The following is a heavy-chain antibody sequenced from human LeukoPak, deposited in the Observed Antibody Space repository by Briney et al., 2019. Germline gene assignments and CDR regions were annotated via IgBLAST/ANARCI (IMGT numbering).Heavy chain of an antibody. CDR3: ARGQPHYDFWSGYYFKGGNGKYYFDY. D-gene: IGHD3-3*01. CDR1: GGSFSGYY. V-gene: IGHV4-34*01. Sequence: SETLSLTCAVYGGSFSGYYWSWIRQPPGKGLEWIGEINHSGSTNYNPSLKSRVTISVDTSKNQFSLKLSSVTAADTAVYYCARGQPHYDFWSGYYFKGGNGKYYFDYWGQGTLVTASS. CDR2: INHSGST. J-gene: IGHJ4*02.